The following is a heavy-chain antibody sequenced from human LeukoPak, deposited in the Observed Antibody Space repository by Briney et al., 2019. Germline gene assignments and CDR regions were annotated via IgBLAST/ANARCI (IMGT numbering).Heavy chain of an antibody. D-gene: IGHD1-20*01. CDR3: ARPGIPGRGPWGRDSYYMDV. Sequence: SETLSLTCTVSDDSISDYYRGWIRQPPGKGLEWIGYFHNSGTSTYNPSLKSRVTISADTSKNQFSLKLTSVTAADTAVYYCARPGIPGRGPWGRDSYYMDVWGKGTTVTVSS. CDR2: FHNSGTS. V-gene: IGHV4-59*12. J-gene: IGHJ6*03. CDR1: DDSISDYY.